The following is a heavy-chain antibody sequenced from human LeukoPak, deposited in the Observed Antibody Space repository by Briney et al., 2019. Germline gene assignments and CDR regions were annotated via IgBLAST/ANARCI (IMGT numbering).Heavy chain of an antibody. J-gene: IGHJ4*02. Sequence: GGSLTLSCAASGFTFSYHWMTWVRQAPGKGLEWVANIKNDGTVKNYVDSVKGRFTISRDNVKNSLYLQMNSLRAEDTAVYYCAKDLDVGSSSGYPDRDYWGQGTLVTVSS. CDR1: GFTFSYHW. D-gene: IGHD3-22*01. CDR2: IKNDGTVK. V-gene: IGHV3-7*03. CDR3: AKDLDVGSSSGYPDRDY.